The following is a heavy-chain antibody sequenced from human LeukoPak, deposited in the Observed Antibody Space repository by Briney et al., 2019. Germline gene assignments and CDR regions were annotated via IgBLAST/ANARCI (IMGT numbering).Heavy chain of an antibody. CDR2: ISYSGST. V-gene: IGHV4-59*01. CDR3: ARSGLVRGVST. CDR1: GDSMSKDY. Sequence: SETLSLTCTVSGDSMSKDYWTWIRQPPGKELEWIGSISYSGSTNYNPSLKSRVTMSVDTSKNQFSLKLNSVTAADTAVYYCARSGLVRGVSTWGQGTLVTVSS. J-gene: IGHJ4*02. D-gene: IGHD3-10*01.